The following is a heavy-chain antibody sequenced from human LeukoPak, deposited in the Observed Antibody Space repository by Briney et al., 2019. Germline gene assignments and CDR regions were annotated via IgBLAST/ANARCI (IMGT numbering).Heavy chain of an antibody. D-gene: IGHD4-17*01. J-gene: IGHJ3*02. CDR2: IYYSGST. V-gene: IGHV4-39*07. CDR3: ARVTTVRLDAFDI. Sequence: SETLSLTCTVSGGSISSSSYYWGWIRQPPGKGLEWIGSIYYSGSTYYNPSLKSRVTISVDKSKNQFSLKLSSVTAADTAVYYCARVTTVRLDAFDIWGQGTMVTVSS. CDR1: GGSISSSSYY.